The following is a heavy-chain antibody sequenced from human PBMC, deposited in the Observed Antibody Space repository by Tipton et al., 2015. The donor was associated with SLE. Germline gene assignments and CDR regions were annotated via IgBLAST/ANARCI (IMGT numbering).Heavy chain of an antibody. V-gene: IGHV4-59*01. CDR2: IYYSGST. Sequence: TLSLTCTVSGGSISSYYWSWIRQPPGKGLEWIGYIYYSGSTNYNPSLTSRVTISVDTSKNQFSLKLSSVTAADTAVYYCARVGWRVVGATDFDYWGQGTLVTVSS. J-gene: IGHJ4*02. CDR3: ARVGWRVVGATDFDY. CDR1: GGSISSYY. D-gene: IGHD1-26*01.